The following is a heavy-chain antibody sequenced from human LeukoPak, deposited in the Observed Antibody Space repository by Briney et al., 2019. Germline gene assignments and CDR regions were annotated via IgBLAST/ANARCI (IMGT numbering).Heavy chain of an antibody. D-gene: IGHD3-22*01. CDR1: GFTFSSYA. V-gene: IGHV3-30-3*01. Sequence: GRSLRLSCAASGFTFSSYAMHWVRQAPGKGLEWVAVISYDGSNKYYADPVKGRFTISRDNSKNTLYLQMNSLRAEDTAIYYCARAAYDNSGYLTLWGQGTLVTVSS. CDR2: ISYDGSNK. J-gene: IGHJ4*02. CDR3: ARAAYDNSGYLTL.